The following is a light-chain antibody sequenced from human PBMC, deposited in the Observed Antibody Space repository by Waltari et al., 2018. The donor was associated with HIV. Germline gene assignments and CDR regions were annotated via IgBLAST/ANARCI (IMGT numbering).Light chain of an antibody. V-gene: IGKV1-12*01. CDR1: QGIKTW. Sequence: DVQMAQSPSSVSASVGDRVTITCRASQGIKTWLAWYQHKPAEAPTLLLYGASRLQSGVPARFNGSGSGVDFTLTITNFQPEDSATYYCQQAISFPHTFGGGTRVDI. CDR3: QQAISFPHT. J-gene: IGKJ4*01. CDR2: GAS.